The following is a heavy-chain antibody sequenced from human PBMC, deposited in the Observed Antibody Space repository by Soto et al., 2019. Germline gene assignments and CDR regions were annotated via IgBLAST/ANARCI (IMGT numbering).Heavy chain of an antibody. J-gene: IGHJ6*02. CDR3: AGEVYGMDV. Sequence: GGSRRLSCAASGFTFSSNSMNWVRQAPVNGLEWVSSISSSSSYIYYADSVKGRFTISRDNAKNSLYLQMNSLRAEDTAVYYCAGEVYGMDVWGQGTTVT. V-gene: IGHV3-21*01. CDR2: ISSSSSYI. CDR1: GFTFSSNS.